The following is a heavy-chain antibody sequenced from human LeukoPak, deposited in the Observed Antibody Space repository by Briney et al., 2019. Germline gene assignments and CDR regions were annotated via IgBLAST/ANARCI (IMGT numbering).Heavy chain of an antibody. Sequence: SETLSLTCTVSGGSISSYYWSWIRQPPGKGLEWIGYIYYSGSTNYNPSLKSRVTISVETSKNEFSLKLRSVTAADTAVYYCATLTGGDDAFDIWGQGTMVTVSS. CDR2: IYYSGST. CDR3: ATLTGGDDAFDI. D-gene: IGHD4-23*01. J-gene: IGHJ3*02. CDR1: GGSISSYY. V-gene: IGHV4-59*01.